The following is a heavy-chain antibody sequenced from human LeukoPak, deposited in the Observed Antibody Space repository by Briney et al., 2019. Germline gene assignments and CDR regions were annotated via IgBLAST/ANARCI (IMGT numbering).Heavy chain of an antibody. CDR2: IYPRDGST. V-gene: IGHV1-46*01. Sequence: ASVKVSCKASGYTFTNNYLHWVRQAPGRGVEWMGMIYPRDGSTSYEQNFQGRVTVTRDTSTTTVHMELRGLRSEDTAVYYCARDQEGFDYWGQGTVVTVSS. CDR1: GYTFTNNY. J-gene: IGHJ4*02. CDR3: ARDQEGFDY.